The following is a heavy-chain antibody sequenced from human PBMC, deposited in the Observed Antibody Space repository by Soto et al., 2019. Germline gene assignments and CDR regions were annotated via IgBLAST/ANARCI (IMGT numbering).Heavy chain of an antibody. D-gene: IGHD2-15*01. CDR1: GGIISSYN. CDR3: AKDRVVVDAKTPYYFDY. V-gene: IGHV4-59*01. J-gene: IGHJ4*02. CDR2: IYYGGST. Sequence: LSLTYTFAGGIISSYNWSWIRQTPGKGLEWIGYIYYGGSTNYNPSLNSRVTLSLDTSKNQFSLKLSSVAAADTAVYYCAKDRVVVDAKTPYYFDYWCQGTQVTVFS.